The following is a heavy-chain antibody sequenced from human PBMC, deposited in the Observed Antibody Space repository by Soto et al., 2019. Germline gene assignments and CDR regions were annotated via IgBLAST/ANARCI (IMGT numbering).Heavy chain of an antibody. CDR3: GRGAYGDPVDF. D-gene: IGHD4-17*01. CDR2: MNPEVTTI. J-gene: IGHJ4*02. Sequence: PXEALRRTCAASGFTFSNYCMHWARQAPGKGLVWVSRMNPEVTTISYADSVKGRFTISRDNARDTLHLEMNSLRADDTAVYYCGRGAYGDPVDFWGQGTLVTVSS. V-gene: IGHV3-74*01. CDR1: GFTFSNYC.